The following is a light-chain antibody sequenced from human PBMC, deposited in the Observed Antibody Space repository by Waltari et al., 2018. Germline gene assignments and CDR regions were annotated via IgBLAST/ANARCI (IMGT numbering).Light chain of an antibody. CDR1: SNDIGSNNF. CDR3: CSYAGSYTL. Sequence: QSALTQPRSVSGSPGQSVTISCTGTSNDIGSNNFVSWYQYHPDKVPKLMIHDINERPSGVPDRFSGSKSGNTASLTISGLQADDEADYYCCSYAGSYTLFGGGTKLTVL. V-gene: IGLV2-11*01. J-gene: IGLJ2*01. CDR2: DIN.